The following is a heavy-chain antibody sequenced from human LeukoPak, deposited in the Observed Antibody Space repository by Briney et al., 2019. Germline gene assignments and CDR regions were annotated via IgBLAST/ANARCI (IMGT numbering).Heavy chain of an antibody. CDR3: ARVGPTSGLLELGALDM. CDR1: GFRFTSYW. Sequence: GESLKISFKGSGFRFTSYWIAWVRPVPGKGLDSMGIIFPGDSETRYRPSFQGQVTISADKSINTASLQWTSLKASDTAIYYCARVGPTSGLLELGALDMWGQGTMVTVSS. J-gene: IGHJ3*02. D-gene: IGHD3-10*01. CDR2: IFPGDSET. V-gene: IGHV5-51*01.